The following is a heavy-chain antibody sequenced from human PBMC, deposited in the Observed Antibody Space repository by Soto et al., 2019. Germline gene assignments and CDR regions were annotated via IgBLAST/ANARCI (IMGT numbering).Heavy chain of an antibody. CDR2: ISSGSSTI. Sequence: PGGSLRLSCAASGFSFSTYSMNWVRQAPGKGLEWVSYISSGSSTIYYADSVKGRFTISRDNAKNSLYLQMNSLRAEDTAVYYCARDTVLDSWGQGTLVTVSS. CDR1: GFSFSTYS. J-gene: IGHJ4*02. V-gene: IGHV3-48*01. D-gene: IGHD6-6*01. CDR3: ARDTVLDS.